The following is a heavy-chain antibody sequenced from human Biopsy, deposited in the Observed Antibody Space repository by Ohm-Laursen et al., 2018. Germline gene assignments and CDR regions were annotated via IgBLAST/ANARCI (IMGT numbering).Heavy chain of an antibody. Sequence: SVKVSCKASGYTFTTYDITWVRQATGQGPEWMGWMNPISGNTGYAHKFRGRVTMTSDSSISTAYLEVSSLIFEDTAVYYCARAVRYRLLSDPWGQGTLVTVSS. V-gene: IGHV1-8*01. CDR2: MNPISGNT. J-gene: IGHJ5*02. D-gene: IGHD2/OR15-2a*01. CDR1: GYTFTTYD. CDR3: ARAVRYRLLSDP.